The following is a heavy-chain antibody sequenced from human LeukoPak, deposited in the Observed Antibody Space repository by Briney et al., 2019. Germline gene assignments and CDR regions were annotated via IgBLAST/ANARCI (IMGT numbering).Heavy chain of an antibody. J-gene: IGHJ4*02. CDR2: IGGSGGST. D-gene: IGHD3-22*01. CDR3: AKAATYYYDSTGHHFDY. V-gene: IGHV3-23*01. Sequence: PSGGSLRLSCAASGFTFSSYAMSWVRQAPGKGLEWVSAIGGSGGSTYNADSVKGRFTISRDNSKNTLYLQMNSLRAEDTAVYYCAKAATYYYDSTGHHFDYWGQGTLVTVSS. CDR1: GFTFSSYA.